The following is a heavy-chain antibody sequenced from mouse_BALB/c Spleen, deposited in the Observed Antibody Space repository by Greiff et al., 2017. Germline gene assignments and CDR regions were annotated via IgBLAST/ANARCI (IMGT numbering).Heavy chain of an antibody. Sequence: EVKLVESGGGLVQPGGSMKLSCVASGFTFSSYWMSWVRQSPEKGLEWVAEIRLKSDNYATHYAESVKGKFTISRDDSKSRLYLQMNSLRAEDTGIYYCTRELYAMDYWGQGTSVTVSS. CDR1: GFTFSSYW. V-gene: IGHV6-6*02. J-gene: IGHJ4*01. CDR2: IRLKSDNYAT. CDR3: TRELYAMDY.